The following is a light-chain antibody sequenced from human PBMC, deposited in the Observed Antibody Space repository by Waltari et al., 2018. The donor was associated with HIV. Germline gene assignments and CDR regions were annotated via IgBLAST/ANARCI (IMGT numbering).Light chain of an antibody. Sequence: DIVMTQSPDSLAVSLGERATINCKSSQTVLYSSNNKNYLTWYQQRPGQPPKVVIYWASTRESGVPDRFSGSGSGTDFTLTIYSLQAEDVAVYYCQQYYSLPYTFGRGTKLEIK. CDR2: WAS. J-gene: IGKJ2*01. CDR1: QTVLYSSNNKNY. CDR3: QQYYSLPYT. V-gene: IGKV4-1*01.